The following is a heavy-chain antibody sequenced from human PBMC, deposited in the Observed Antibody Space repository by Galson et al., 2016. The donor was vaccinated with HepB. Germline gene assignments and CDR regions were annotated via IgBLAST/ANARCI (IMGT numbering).Heavy chain of an antibody. CDR2: IYSTGTT. Sequence: SLRLSCAASGFTVSNNYMIWFRQAPGKVLEWVSLIYSTGTTSYADSVQGRFTISRDSSKNTLYPQMNSLRAEDTAIYYCARDSGTPPPRRGPSSGYWGQGTLVTVSS. V-gene: IGHV3-53*01. CDR3: ARDSGTPPPRRGPSSGY. J-gene: IGHJ4*02. D-gene: IGHD1-26*01. CDR1: GFTVSNNY.